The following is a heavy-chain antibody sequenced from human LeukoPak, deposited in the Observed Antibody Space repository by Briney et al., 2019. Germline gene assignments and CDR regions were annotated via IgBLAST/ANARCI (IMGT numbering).Heavy chain of an antibody. J-gene: IGHJ6*03. V-gene: IGHV3-15*01. CDR3: TTDITGTTRPYYYYYYYMDV. Sequence: PGGSLRLSCAASGFTFSNAWMSWVRQAPGKGLEWVGRIKSKTDGGTTDYAAPVKGRFTISRDDSKNTLYLQMNSLKTEDTAVYYCTTDITGTTRPYYYYYYYMDVWGKGTTVTVSS. CDR1: GFTFSNAW. CDR2: IKSKTDGGTT. D-gene: IGHD1-14*01.